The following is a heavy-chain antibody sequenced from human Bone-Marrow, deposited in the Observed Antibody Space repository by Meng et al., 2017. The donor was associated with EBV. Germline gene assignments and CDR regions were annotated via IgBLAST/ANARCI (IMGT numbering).Heavy chain of an antibody. CDR1: GFAFSSYS. CDR2: ISSSSYI. Sequence: EVQLVESGGXLVKPGGSLRLSCAASGFAFSSYSMNWVRQAPGKGLEWVSSISSSSYIYYADSVKGRFTISRDNAKNSLYLQMNSLRAEDTAVYYCALGYSPPKFDYWGQGTLVTVSS. D-gene: IGHD5-18*01. J-gene: IGHJ4*02. V-gene: IGHV3-21*01. CDR3: ALGYSPPKFDY.